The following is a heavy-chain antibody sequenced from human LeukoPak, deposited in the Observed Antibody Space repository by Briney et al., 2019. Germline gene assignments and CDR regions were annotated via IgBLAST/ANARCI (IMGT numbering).Heavy chain of an antibody. CDR1: GFTFSSYE. CDR3: ARDSHGYVDY. Sequence: GGSLRLSCAASGFTFSSYEMNWVRQAPGKGLEWVSYISSSGSTIYYADSVKGRFNISRDNAKNSLYLQMNSLRAEDTAVYYCARDSHGYVDYWGQGTLVTVSS. CDR2: ISSSGSTI. V-gene: IGHV3-48*03. J-gene: IGHJ4*02.